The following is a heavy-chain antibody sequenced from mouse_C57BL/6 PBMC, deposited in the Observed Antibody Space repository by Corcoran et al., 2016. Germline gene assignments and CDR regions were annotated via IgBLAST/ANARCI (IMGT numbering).Heavy chain of an antibody. Sequence: EVQLQQSGPVLVKPGASVKMSCKASGYKFTDYYMNWVKQSHGKSLEWIGVINPYNGGTSYNQKFKGKATLTVDKSSSTAYMELNSLTSEDSAVYYCARKSSYGYFDYWGQGTTLTVSS. J-gene: IGHJ2*01. V-gene: IGHV1-19*01. CDR3: ARKSSYGYFDY. CDR1: GYKFTDYY. CDR2: INPYNGGT. D-gene: IGHD1-1*01.